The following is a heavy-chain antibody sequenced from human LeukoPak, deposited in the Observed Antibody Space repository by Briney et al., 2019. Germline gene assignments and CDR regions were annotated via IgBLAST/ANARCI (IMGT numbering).Heavy chain of an antibody. D-gene: IGHD4-17*01. CDR3: ARHESPGYGEVWFDP. Sequence: SETLSLTCTVSGGSISSSSYYWGWIRQPPGKGLEWIGSIYYSGSTYYNPSLKSRVTISVDTSKNQFSLKLSSVTAADTAVYYCARHESPGYGEVWFDPWGQGTLVTVSS. CDR1: GGSISSSSYY. CDR2: IYYSGST. J-gene: IGHJ5*02. V-gene: IGHV4-39*01.